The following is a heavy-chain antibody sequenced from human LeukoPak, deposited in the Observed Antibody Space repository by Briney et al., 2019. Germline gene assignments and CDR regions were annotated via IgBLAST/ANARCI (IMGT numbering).Heavy chain of an antibody. CDR3: ARDVDSSSPYYFDY. CDR1: GFTFSSYA. J-gene: IGHJ4*02. Sequence: GRSLRLSCAASGFTFSSYAMHWVRQAPGKGLEWVAVISYDGSNKYYADSVKGRFTISRDNSKNTLYLQMNSLRAEDTAVYYCARDVDSSSPYYFDYWGQGTLVTVSS. CDR2: ISYDGSNK. D-gene: IGHD6-13*01. V-gene: IGHV3-30*04.